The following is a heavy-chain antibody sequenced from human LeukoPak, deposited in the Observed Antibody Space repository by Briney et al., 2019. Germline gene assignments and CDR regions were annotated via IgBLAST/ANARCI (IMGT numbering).Heavy chain of an antibody. CDR2: IYHSGST. Sequence: SGTLSLTCAVSGGSISSSNWWSWVRPPPGKGLEWVGEIYHSGSTNYNPSLKSRVTISVDKSKNQFSLKLSSVTAADTAVYYCARDFRYDSSGYERDYWGQGTLVTVSS. CDR3: ARDFRYDSSGYERDY. J-gene: IGHJ4*02. V-gene: IGHV4-4*02. D-gene: IGHD3-22*01. CDR1: GGSISSSNW.